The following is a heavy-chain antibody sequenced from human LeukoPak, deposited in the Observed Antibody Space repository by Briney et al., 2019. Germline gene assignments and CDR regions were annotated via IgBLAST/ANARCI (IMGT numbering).Heavy chain of an antibody. CDR3: ATENLGSYSFDY. V-gene: IGHV1-24*01. D-gene: IGHD1-26*01. CDR1: GYTLTELS. CDR2: FDPEDGET. Sequence: ASVKVSCKVSGYTLTELSMHWVRQAPGKGLEWMGGFDPEDGETIYAQKFLGRVTMTEDTSTDTAYMELSSLRSEDTAVYYCATENLGSYSFDYWGQGTLVTVSS. J-gene: IGHJ4*02.